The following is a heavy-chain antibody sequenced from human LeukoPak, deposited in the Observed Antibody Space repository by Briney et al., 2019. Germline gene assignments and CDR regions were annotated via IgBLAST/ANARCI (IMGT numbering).Heavy chain of an antibody. CDR1: GGSISSESYY. V-gene: IGHV4-39*07. D-gene: IGHD5-12*01. CDR3: ARTQYTGYDRDAFDI. J-gene: IGHJ3*02. CDR2: CYYSGST. Sequence: KSSETLSLTCTVSGGSISSESYYWAWIRQPPGKGLEWIGSCYYSGSTYYNPSLKARVTISVDTSKNQFSLKLSSVTAADTAVYYCARTQYTGYDRDAFDIWGQGTMVTVSS.